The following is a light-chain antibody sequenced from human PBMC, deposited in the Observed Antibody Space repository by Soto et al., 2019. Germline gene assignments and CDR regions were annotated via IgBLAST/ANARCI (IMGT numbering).Light chain of an antibody. J-gene: IGKJ4*01. V-gene: IGKV3-15*01. CDR2: DAS. Sequence: MTQSPVTLSVSPGERATLSCRASQVIGSNLAWYQQKPAQPPRLLIYDASTRATGIPARFSGSGSGTEFTLTISSLQSEDFAVYYCQQYNNWPPLTFGGGTKVDIK. CDR3: QQYNNWPPLT. CDR1: QVIGSN.